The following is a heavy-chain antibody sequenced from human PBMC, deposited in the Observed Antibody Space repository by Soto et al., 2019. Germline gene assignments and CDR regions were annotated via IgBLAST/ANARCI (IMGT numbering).Heavy chain of an antibody. CDR3: ARDSGSGWVAAVDY. CDR1: GFTFSKDW. J-gene: IGHJ4*02. CDR2: IKQDGSEK. D-gene: IGHD6-19*01. V-gene: IGHV3-7*05. Sequence: GGSLRLSCTACGFTFSKDWGGWVGHTRGKGLEGVANIKQDGSEKYYVDSVEGRFTISRDNAKNSLYLQMNSLRAEHTAVYYCARDSGSGWVAAVDYWGQGSLVTVSS.